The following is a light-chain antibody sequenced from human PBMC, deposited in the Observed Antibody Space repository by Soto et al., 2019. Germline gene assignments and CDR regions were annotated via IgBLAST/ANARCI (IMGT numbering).Light chain of an antibody. CDR1: QSISSW. CDR3: QQYNSYSWT. J-gene: IGKJ1*01. CDR2: DAS. V-gene: IGKV1-5*01. Sequence: DIQMTQSPSTLSASVGDRVTITCRASQSISSWLAWYQQKPGKAPKLLIYDASSLESGVPSRFSGSGSGTELTLTISSLQHDDFATYYCQQYNSYSWTFGQGTTVEI.